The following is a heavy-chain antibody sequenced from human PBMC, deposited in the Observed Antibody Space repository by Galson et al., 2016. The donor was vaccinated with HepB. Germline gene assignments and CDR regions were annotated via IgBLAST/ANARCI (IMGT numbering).Heavy chain of an antibody. D-gene: IGHD3-22*01. J-gene: IGHJ4*02. CDR3: AREADFYDSTGYFPPFAY. V-gene: IGHV3-48*02. Sequence: SLRLSCAGSGFTFSSYNMNWVRQAPGKGLEWLADISISGSTVYYADSVQGRFTISRDNDKNSVYLQMDSLRDEDTAVYYCAREADFYDSTGYFPPFAYWGQGILVTVSS. CDR1: GFTFSSYN. CDR2: ISISGSTV.